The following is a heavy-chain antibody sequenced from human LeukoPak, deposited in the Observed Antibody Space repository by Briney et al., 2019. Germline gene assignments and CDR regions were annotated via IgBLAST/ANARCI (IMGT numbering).Heavy chain of an antibody. Sequence: SETLSLTCTVSGGSISSYYWSWIRQPAGKGLEWIGRIYTSGSTNYNPSLKSRVTMSVDTSKNQFSLKLSSVTAADTAVYYCARVRAEGYDYGDHYDYWGQGTLVTVSS. CDR2: IYTSGST. CDR1: GGSISSYY. J-gene: IGHJ4*02. CDR3: ARVRAEGYDYGDHYDY. V-gene: IGHV4-4*07. D-gene: IGHD4-17*01.